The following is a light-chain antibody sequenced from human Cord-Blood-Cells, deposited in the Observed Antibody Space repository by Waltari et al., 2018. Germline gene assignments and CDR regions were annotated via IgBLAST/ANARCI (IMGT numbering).Light chain of an antibody. J-gene: IGKJ2*01. CDR2: DAS. Sequence: EIVLTQSPATLSLSPGARATLSCRARQRVSRDLAWYQQKPGHAPRLLPYDASNRATGIPARFSGSGSGTDCTLTISSLEHEDLAVYYCQQRSNYTFGQGTKLEIK. CDR3: QQRSNYT. CDR1: QRVSRD. V-gene: IGKV3-11*01.